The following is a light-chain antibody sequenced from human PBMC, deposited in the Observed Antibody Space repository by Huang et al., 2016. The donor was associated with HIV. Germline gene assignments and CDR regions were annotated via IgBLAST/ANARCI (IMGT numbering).Light chain of an antibody. J-gene: IGKJ3*01. CDR3: QQRSNWPPLLT. CDR2: DAS. Sequence: ELVLTQSPATLSLSPGERATLSCRASQSVGTYLAWYQQKPGQSPRLLIYDASNRATGIPARCSGRGSGTDFTLTISSLEPEDFAVYYCQQRSNWPPLLTFGPGTKVDIK. CDR1: QSVGTY. V-gene: IGKV3-11*01.